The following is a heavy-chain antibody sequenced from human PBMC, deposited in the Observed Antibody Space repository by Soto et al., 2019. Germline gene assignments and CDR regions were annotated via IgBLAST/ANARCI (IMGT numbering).Heavy chain of an antibody. V-gene: IGHV1-3*01. J-gene: IGHJ3*01. CDR3: VRDIVNVGPRANDAFDV. D-gene: IGHD1-26*01. Sequence: QVQLVQSGAELKKPGASVNISCQASGFTFSDTLMNWVRQGPGQRLEWMGWINPANGNTRYSEPFQGRVTISSLSSASTAYVALSDLTSEDTAVHYCVRDIVNVGPRANDAFDVWVQGTMITVSS. CDR1: GFTFSDTL. CDR2: INPANGNT.